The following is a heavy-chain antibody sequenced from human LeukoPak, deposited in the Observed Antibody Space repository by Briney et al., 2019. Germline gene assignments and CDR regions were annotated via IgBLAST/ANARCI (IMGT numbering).Heavy chain of an antibody. CDR2: ISGSGGST. CDR1: GFTFSSYG. V-gene: IGHV3-23*01. J-gene: IGHJ4*02. CDR3: ARGPWSSGWYFDY. D-gene: IGHD6-19*01. Sequence: GGTLRLSCAASGFTFSSYGMSWVRQAPGKGLEWVSAISGSGGSTYYADSVKGRFTISRDNSKNTLYLQMNSLRAEDTAVYYCARGPWSSGWYFDYWGQGTLVTVSS.